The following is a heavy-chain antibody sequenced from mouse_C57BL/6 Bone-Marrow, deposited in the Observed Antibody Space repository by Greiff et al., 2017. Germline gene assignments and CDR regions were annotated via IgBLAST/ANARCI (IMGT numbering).Heavy chain of an antibody. J-gene: IGHJ4*01. Sequence: VQVVESGPGLVQPSQSLSITCTVSGFSLTSYGVHWVRQSPGKGLEWLGVIWSGGSTDYNAAFISRLSISKDNSKSQVFFKMNSLQADDTAIYYCARGYYYGTPYYAMDYWGQGTSVTVSS. V-gene: IGHV2-2*01. CDR3: ARGYYYGTPYYAMDY. D-gene: IGHD1-1*01. CDR2: IWSGGST. CDR1: GFSLTSYG.